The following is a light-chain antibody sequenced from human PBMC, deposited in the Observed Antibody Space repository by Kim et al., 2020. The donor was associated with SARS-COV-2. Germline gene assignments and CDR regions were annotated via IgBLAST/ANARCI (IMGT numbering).Light chain of an antibody. CDR3: MQALQTPLLT. Sequence: DIVMTQSPLSLPVTPGEPASISCRSSQSLLHSNGYNYLDWYLQKPGQSPQLLIYLGSNRASGVPDRFSGSGSGTDFTLKISRVEAEDVGVYYCMQALQTPLLTFGGGTKLEI. V-gene: IGKV2-28*01. CDR2: LGS. J-gene: IGKJ4*01. CDR1: QSLLHSNGYNY.